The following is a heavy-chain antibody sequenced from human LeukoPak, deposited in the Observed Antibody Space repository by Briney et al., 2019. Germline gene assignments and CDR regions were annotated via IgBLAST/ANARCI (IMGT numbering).Heavy chain of an antibody. J-gene: IGHJ4*02. Sequence: PGGSLRLSCAASGFTFSSYAMRWVRQAPGKGLEWVSSISGSGGSTYYADSVKGRFTISRDNSKNTLYLQMNNLRAEDTAVYYCAKDWDYYGSGSYSDYWGQGTLVTVSS. V-gene: IGHV3-23*01. CDR1: GFTFSSYA. D-gene: IGHD3-10*01. CDR3: AKDWDYYGSGSYSDY. CDR2: ISGSGGST.